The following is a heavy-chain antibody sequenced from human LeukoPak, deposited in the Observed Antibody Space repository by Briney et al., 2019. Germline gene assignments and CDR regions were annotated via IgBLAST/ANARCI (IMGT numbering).Heavy chain of an antibody. V-gene: IGHV3-53*01. Sequence: GGSLRLSCAVSGFTVSSNYMSWVRQAPGKGLEWVSVIYSGGSTYYADSVKGRFTISRDDSKNTLDLQMTGLRAEDTAVYYCARERGRGRDSPWFDYWGQGTLVTVSS. CDR2: IYSGGST. CDR1: GFTVSSNY. J-gene: IGHJ4*02. CDR3: ARERGRGRDSPWFDY. D-gene: IGHD1-26*01.